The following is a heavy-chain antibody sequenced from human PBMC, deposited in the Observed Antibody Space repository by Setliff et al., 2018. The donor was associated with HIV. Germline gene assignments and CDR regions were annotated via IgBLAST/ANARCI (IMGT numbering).Heavy chain of an antibody. V-gene: IGHV3-7*05. CDR1: GFTFSGFW. CDR3: AREVSATPYYFNY. Sequence: PGGSLRLSCAASGFTFSGFWMSWVRQAPGKGLEWVANIKQDGSDKYYVDSVKGRFTISRDNAKNSLYLQMNGLRAEDTAVYYCAREVSATPYYFNYWGQGTLVTVSS. J-gene: IGHJ4*02. D-gene: IGHD2-8*01. CDR2: IKQDGSDK.